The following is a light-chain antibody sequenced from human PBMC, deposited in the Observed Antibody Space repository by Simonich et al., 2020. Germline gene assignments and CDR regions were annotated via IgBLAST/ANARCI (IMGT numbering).Light chain of an antibody. Sequence: DIVMTQSPDSLAVSLGERATINCKSSQSVLYSSNNKNYLAWYQQKPGQPPKLLIYWAVTLESGVPDRFSGSGSGTDFTLTISSLQAEYVAVYYCQQYYSTPWTFGQGTKVEIK. CDR3: QQYYSTPWT. CDR1: QSVLYSSNNKNY. CDR2: WAV. V-gene: IGKV4-1*01. J-gene: IGKJ1*01.